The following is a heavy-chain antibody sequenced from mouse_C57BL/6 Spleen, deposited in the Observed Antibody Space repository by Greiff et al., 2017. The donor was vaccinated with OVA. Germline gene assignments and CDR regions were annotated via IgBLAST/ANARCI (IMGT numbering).Heavy chain of an antibody. CDR3: ARSYDGYYNYFDY. CDR2: INPSSGYT. J-gene: IGHJ2*01. Sequence: VQLQQSGAELAKPGASVKLSCKASGYTFTSYWMHWVKQRPGQGLEWIGYINPSSGYTKYNQKFKDKATLTADKSSSTAYMQLSSLTYEDSAVYYCARSYDGYYNYFDYWGQGTTLTVSS. CDR1: GYTFTSYW. V-gene: IGHV1-7*01. D-gene: IGHD2-3*01.